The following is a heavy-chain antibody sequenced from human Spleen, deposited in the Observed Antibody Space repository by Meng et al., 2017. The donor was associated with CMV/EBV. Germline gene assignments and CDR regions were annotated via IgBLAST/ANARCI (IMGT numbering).Heavy chain of an antibody. V-gene: IGHV3-11*04. D-gene: IGHD5-12*01. CDR2: ISSSGSTI. J-gene: IGHJ6*02. CDR3: ARADIVAVYYYYGMDV. CDR1: GFTFSDYY. Sequence: GGSLRLSCAASGFTFSDYYMSWIRQAPGKGLEWVSYISSSGSTIYYADSVKGRFTISRDNAKNSLYLQMNSLRAEDTAVYYCARADIVAVYYYYGMDVWGQGTTVTV.